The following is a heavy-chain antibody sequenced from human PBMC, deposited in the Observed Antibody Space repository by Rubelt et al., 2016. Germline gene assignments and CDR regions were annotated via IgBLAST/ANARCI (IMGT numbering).Heavy chain of an antibody. CDR3: ARGLKDSSSLYLTHNWFDP. D-gene: IGHD6-13*01. CDR2: IYYSGST. Sequence: QVQLQESGPGLVKPSETLSLTCTVSGGSISSYYWSWIRQPPGKGLEWIGYIYYSGSTNYNPSLKSRVTISVDTSKNQFSLKLTSGTAAETAVYYCARGLKDSSSLYLTHNWFDPWGQGTLVTVSS. J-gene: IGHJ5*02. V-gene: IGHV4-59*12. CDR1: GGSISSYY.